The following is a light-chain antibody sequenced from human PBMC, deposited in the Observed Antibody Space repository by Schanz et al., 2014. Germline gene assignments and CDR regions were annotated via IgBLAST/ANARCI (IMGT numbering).Light chain of an antibody. CDR3: CSYAGLSSWV. J-gene: IGLJ3*02. CDR2: DVT. Sequence: QSALTQPPSASGSPGQSVTISCTGTSSDVGNYNYVSWYRHHPGKAPKLIIFDVTSRPSGVSNRFSGSKSGNTASLTISGLQAEDEADYYCCSYAGLSSWVFGGGTKLTVL. V-gene: IGLV2-23*02. CDR1: SSDVGNYNY.